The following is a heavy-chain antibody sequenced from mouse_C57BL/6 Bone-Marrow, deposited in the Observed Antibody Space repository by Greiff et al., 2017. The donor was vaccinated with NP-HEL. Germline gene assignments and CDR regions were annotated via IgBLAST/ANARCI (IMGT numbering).Heavy chain of an antibody. J-gene: IGHJ2*01. CDR2: IDPSDSYT. CDR1: GYTFTSYW. V-gene: IGHV1-59*01. Sequence: QVQLKQPGAELVRPGTSVKLSCKASGYTFTSYWMHWVKQRPGQGLEWIGVIDPSDSYTNYNQKFKGKATLTVDTSSSTAYMQLSSLTSEDSAVYYCASVVWGQGTTLTVSS. CDR3: ASVV.